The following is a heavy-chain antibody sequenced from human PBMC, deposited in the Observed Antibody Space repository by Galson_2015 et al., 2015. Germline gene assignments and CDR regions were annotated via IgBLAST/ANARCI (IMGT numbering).Heavy chain of an antibody. V-gene: IGHV4-59*01. CDR3: ARTELLRFLEWTTFDL. J-gene: IGHJ2*01. CDR1: GGSISSYY. Sequence: ETLSLTCTVSGGSISSYYWSWIRQPPGKGLEWIGYIYYSGSTNYNPSLKSRVTISVDTSKNQFSLKLSSVTAADTAVYYCARTELLRFLEWTTFDLWGRGTLVTVSS. CDR2: IYYSGST. D-gene: IGHD3-3*01.